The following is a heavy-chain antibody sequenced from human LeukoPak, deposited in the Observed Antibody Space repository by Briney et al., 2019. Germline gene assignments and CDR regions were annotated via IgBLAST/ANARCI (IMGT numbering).Heavy chain of an antibody. CDR3: ARVGYSGYDPYYFDY. CDR2: IYTSGST. CDR1: GGSISSFY. J-gene: IGHJ4*02. Sequence: SETLSLTCTVSGGSISSFYWSWIRQPAGKGLEWIGRIYTSGSTNYNPSLKSRVTMSVDTSKNQFSLKLSSVTAADTAVYYCARVGYSGYDPYYFDYWGQGTLVTVSS. V-gene: IGHV4-4*07. D-gene: IGHD5-12*01.